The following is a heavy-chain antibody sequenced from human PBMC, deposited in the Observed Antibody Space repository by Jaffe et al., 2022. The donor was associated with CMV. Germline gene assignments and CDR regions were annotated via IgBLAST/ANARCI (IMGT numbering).Heavy chain of an antibody. V-gene: IGHV1-8*01. CDR2: MNPNSGNT. CDR3: ATARRIVGATRSGYYYYYGMDV. CDR1: GYTFTSYD. D-gene: IGHD1-26*01. J-gene: IGHJ6*02. Sequence: QVQLVQSGAEVKKPGASVKVSCKASGYTFTSYDINWVRQATGQGLEWMGWMNPNSGNTGYAQKFQGRVTMTRNTSISTAYMELSSLRSEDTAVYYCATARRIVGATRSGYYYYYGMDVWGQGTTVTVSS.